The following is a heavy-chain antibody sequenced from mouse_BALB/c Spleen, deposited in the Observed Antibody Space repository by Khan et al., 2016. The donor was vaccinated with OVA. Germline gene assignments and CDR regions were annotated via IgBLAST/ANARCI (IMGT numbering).Heavy chain of an antibody. V-gene: IGHV2-6-4*01. D-gene: IGHD2-14*01. J-gene: IGHJ4*01. CDR3: ARAYYRYDGYYAMDY. Sequence: QVQLQQSGPGLVAPSQSLSITCTVSGFSLSRYNIHWVRQPPGKGLEWLGMTWGGGGTDYNSTLKSRLSISKDNSKSQVFLKMNSLQTDDTAMYYCARAYYRYDGYYAMDYWGQGTSVTVAS. CDR1: GFSLSRYN. CDR2: TWGGGGT.